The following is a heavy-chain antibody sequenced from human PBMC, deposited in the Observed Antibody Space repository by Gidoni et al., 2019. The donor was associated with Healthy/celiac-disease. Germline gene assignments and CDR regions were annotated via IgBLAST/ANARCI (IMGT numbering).Heavy chain of an antibody. V-gene: IGHV3-53*04. CDR2: SYSGGST. J-gene: IGHJ4*02. D-gene: IGHD6-19*01. CDR1: GFTVSSNY. CDR3: ARDRGSSGWGAFDY. Sequence: EVQLVESGGGLVQPGGSLRLSCAASGFTVSSNYMSWVRQAPGKGLEWVSVSYSGGSTYYADSVKGRFTISRHKSKNTLYLQMNSLRAEDTAVYYCARDRGSSGWGAFDYWGQGTLVTVSS.